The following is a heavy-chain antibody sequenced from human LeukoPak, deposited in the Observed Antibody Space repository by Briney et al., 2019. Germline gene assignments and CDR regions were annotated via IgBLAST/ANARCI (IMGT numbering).Heavy chain of an antibody. CDR2: FDPEDGET. J-gene: IGHJ4*02. Sequence: ASVKVSCKASGYTFTGYYMHWVRQAPGKGLEWMGGFDPEDGETIYAQKFQGRVTMTEDTSTDTAYMELSSLRSEDTAVYYCATVSQQQLVGGFDYWGQETLVTVSS. V-gene: IGHV1-24*01. CDR1: GYTFTGYY. CDR3: ATVSQQQLVGGFDY. D-gene: IGHD6-13*01.